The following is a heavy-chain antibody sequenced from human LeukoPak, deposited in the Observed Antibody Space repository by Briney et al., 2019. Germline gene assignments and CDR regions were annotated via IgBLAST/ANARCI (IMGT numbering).Heavy chain of an antibody. J-gene: IGHJ6*02. CDR2: INHSGST. Sequence: SETLSLTCAVYGGSFSGYYWSWIRQPPGKGLEWIGEINHSGSTNYNPSLKSRVTISVDTSKNQISLKLSSVTAADTAVYYCARDLYYYYGMDVWGQGTTVTVSS. CDR3: ARDLYYYYGMDV. V-gene: IGHV4-34*01. CDR1: GGSFSGYY.